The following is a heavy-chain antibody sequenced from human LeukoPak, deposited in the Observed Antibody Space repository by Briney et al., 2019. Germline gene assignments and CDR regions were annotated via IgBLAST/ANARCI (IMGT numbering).Heavy chain of an antibody. D-gene: IGHD3-3*01. J-gene: IGHJ4*02. Sequence: KPGGSLRLSCAASGFSVINAWMSWVRQAPGQGLEWVGRIKSRADDGTTGYAAPVEGRFSISRDDSENTLYLQMNSLQIDDTALYYCLIFPGGWGQGTLVTVSS. CDR1: GFSVINAW. V-gene: IGHV3-15*05. CDR3: LIFPGG. CDR2: IKSRADDGTT.